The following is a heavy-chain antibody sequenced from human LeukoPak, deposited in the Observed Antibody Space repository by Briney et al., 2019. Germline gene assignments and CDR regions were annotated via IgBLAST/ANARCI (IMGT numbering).Heavy chain of an antibody. CDR3: ARRRIVATIGVRVYYYYYMDV. CDR2: IYYSGST. J-gene: IGHJ6*03. Sequence: SETLSLTCTVSGGSISSSSYYWGWIRQPPGKGLEWIGSIYYSGSTYYNPSLKSRVTISVDTSKNQFSLKLSSVTAADTAVYYCARRRIVATIGVRVYYYYYMDVWGKGTTVTISS. D-gene: IGHD5-12*01. V-gene: IGHV4-39*07. CDR1: GGSISSSSYY.